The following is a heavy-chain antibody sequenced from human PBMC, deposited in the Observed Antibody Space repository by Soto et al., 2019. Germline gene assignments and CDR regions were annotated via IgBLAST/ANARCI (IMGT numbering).Heavy chain of an antibody. J-gene: IGHJ3*02. CDR3: AIIMTHSDSFDI. CDR1: GYTFGGFY. V-gene: IGHV1-2*04. Sequence: ASVRVSCKASGYTFGGFYIHWMRQAPGQGLEWVGSINSNSGATTYAQKFQDSVAMTRDTSVSTAYMDLNRLTSDDTAIYYCAIIMTHSDSFDIWGQGTMVTVS. D-gene: IGHD3-16*01. CDR2: INSNSGAT.